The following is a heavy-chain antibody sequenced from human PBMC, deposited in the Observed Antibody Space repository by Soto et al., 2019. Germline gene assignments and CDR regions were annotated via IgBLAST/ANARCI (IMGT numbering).Heavy chain of an antibody. D-gene: IGHD2-15*01. CDR3: ARDGYCSGGSCYSVPVFDY. CDR1: GFTFSSYA. Sequence: PGGSLRLSCAASGFTFSSYAMSWVRQAPGKGLEWVSAISGSGGSTYYADSVKGRFTISRDNSKNTLYLQMNSLRAEDTAVYYCARDGYCSGGSCYSVPVFDYWGQGTRVTVSS. J-gene: IGHJ4*02. CDR2: ISGSGGST. V-gene: IGHV3-23*01.